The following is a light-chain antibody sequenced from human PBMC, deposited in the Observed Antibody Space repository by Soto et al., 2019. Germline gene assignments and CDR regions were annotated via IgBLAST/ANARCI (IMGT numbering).Light chain of an antibody. CDR1: QRVSSSY. CDR3: QQYGSSPLT. CDR2: GAS. Sequence: EIVLTQSPGTLSLSPGERATLSCRASQRVSSSYLAWYQQKPGQAPRLLIYGASSRATGIPDRFSGSGSGTDFTLTISRLEPEDFAVYYCQQYGSSPLTFGGGTKVDTK. J-gene: IGKJ4*01. V-gene: IGKV3-20*01.